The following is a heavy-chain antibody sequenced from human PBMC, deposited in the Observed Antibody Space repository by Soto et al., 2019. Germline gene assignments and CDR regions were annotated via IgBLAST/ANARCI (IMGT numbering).Heavy chain of an antibody. CDR3: VRERAPFDALDI. V-gene: IGHV3-33*01. CDR1: GFTFRDFG. J-gene: IGHJ3*02. CDR2: IWSNGINK. Sequence: AGGSLRLSCAASGFTFRDFGMHWVRQAPGKGLEWVTVIWSNGINKYYRDSVRGRFSFSRDNSKNMLYLQMNNLRADDTALYYCVRERAPFDALDIWGQGTMVTVSS.